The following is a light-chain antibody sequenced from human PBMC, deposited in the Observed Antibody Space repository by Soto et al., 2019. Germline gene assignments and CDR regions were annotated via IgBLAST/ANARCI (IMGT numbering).Light chain of an antibody. CDR2: SAS. J-gene: IGKJ1*01. Sequence: EIVMTQSPATLSVSPGERVTLSCRASQTISSILAWYQQKPGRAPRLLIYSASIRATGIPARFTSSASGTDFTLTISSLQSEDFAIYYCQQYYQWPWTFGQGTKLDI. V-gene: IGKV3-15*01. CDR3: QQYYQWPWT. CDR1: QTISSI.